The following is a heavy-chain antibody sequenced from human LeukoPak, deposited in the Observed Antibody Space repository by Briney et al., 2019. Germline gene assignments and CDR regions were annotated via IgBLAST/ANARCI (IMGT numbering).Heavy chain of an antibody. CDR3: TTSYKSGDTD. CDR1: GFTFNNAW. J-gene: IGHJ4*02. Sequence: GGSLRLSCAASGFTFNNAWMSWVRQAPGKGLEWVGRIKSKTDGGTTDNAAPVKGRFIISRDDSKNTLYLQMNSLKTEDTGVYYCTTSYKSGDTDWGQGTLVTVSS. CDR2: IKSKTDGGTT. D-gene: IGHD1-14*01. V-gene: IGHV3-15*01.